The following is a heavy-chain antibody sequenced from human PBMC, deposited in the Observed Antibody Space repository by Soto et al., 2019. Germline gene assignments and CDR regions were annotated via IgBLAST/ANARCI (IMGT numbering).Heavy chain of an antibody. V-gene: IGHV3-9*01. CDR2: ISWDSGKI. D-gene: IGHD3-10*01. Sequence: GGSLRLSCAGSGFTFEDYAMHWVRQDPVKGLEWVASISWDSGKIGYADSVKGRFTISRDNAKNSLYLHMDSLRADDTALYFCAKDKSNEELSVYYYNGLDAWGQGTTVTVSS. J-gene: IGHJ6*02. CDR3: AKDKSNEELSVYYYNGLDA. CDR1: GFTFEDYA.